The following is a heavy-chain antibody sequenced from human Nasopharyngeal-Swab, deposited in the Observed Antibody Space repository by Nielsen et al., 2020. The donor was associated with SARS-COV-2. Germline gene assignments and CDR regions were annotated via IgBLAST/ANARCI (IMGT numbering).Heavy chain of an antibody. D-gene: IGHD6-13*01. V-gene: IGHV3-23*01. Sequence: WIRQPPGKGLEWVSAISGSGGSTYYADSVKGRFTISRDNSKDTLYLQMNSLRAEDTAVYYCARAAAGTYRNWFDPWGQGTLVTVSS. J-gene: IGHJ5*02. CDR3: ARAAAGTYRNWFDP. CDR2: ISGSGGST.